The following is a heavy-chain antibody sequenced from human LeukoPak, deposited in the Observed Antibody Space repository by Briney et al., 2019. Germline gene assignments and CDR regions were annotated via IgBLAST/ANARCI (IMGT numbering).Heavy chain of an antibody. CDR2: ISSSSSNT. J-gene: IGHJ4*02. Sequence: WGTLRLSCAASGYTFSSYSMNWVRQAPGKGLEWVSSISSSSSNTYYAASVKGRVTISRDNAKNSLYLQMNSVTAADTAVYYCAGDRVRSTSCYGYWGQGTLVTVSS. CDR1: GYTFSSYS. CDR3: AGDRVRSTSCYGY. D-gene: IGHD2-2*01. V-gene: IGHV3-21*01.